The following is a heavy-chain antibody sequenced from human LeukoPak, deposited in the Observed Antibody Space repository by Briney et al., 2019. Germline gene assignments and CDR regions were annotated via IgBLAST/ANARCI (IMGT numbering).Heavy chain of an antibody. V-gene: IGHV1-69*01. Sequence: GASVKVSCKASGGTFSSYAISWVRQAPGQGLEWMGGIIPIFGTANYAQKFQGRVTINAEESTSTAYMELSSLRSEDTAVYYCARGIMWGYHYYMDVWGKGTTVTVSS. J-gene: IGHJ6*03. CDR3: ARGIMWGYHYYMDV. CDR1: GGTFSSYA. CDR2: IIPIFGTA. D-gene: IGHD2-21*01.